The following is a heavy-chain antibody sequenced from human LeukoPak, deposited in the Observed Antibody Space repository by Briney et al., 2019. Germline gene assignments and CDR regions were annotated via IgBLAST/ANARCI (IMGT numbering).Heavy chain of an antibody. Sequence: GGSLRLSCAASGRTFSSYGMHWVRQAPGKGLEWVAVRWYDGSNKYYADSLKGRFTISRDNSKNTLYLQMNSLRAEDTAVYYCARPCSGGSCPDYWGQGTLVTVSS. V-gene: IGHV3-33*01. CDR3: ARPCSGGSCPDY. D-gene: IGHD2-15*01. CDR2: RWYDGSNK. J-gene: IGHJ4*02. CDR1: GRTFSSYG.